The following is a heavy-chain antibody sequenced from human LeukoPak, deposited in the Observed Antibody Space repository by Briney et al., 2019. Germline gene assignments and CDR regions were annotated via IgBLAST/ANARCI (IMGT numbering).Heavy chain of an antibody. CDR2: IRSKAYGGPT. CDR3: TKSRFYDYVWGGS. D-gene: IGHD3-16*01. V-gene: IGHV3-49*03. CDR1: GISIGDYA. Sequence: GRSLRLSCTASGISIGDYAMSWFRQAPGKGLEWVSLIRSKAYGGPTEYAASVEGRFTISRDDSKSIAYLQMNSLKTEDTAVYYCTKSRFYDYVWGGSWGQGTLVTVSS. J-gene: IGHJ5*02.